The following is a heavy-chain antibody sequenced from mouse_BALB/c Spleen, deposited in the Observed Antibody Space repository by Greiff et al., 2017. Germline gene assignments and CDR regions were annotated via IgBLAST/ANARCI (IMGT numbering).Heavy chain of an antibody. V-gene: IGHV1-12*01. CDR3: AREKTVYDY. CDR1: GYTFTSYN. Sequence: LQQPGAELVKPGASVKMSCKASGYTFTSYNMHWVKQTPGQGLEWIGAIYPGNGDTSYNQKFKGKATLTADKSSSTAYMQLSSLTSEDSAVYYCAREKTVYDYWGQGTTLTVSS. CDR2: IYPGNGDT. J-gene: IGHJ2*01.